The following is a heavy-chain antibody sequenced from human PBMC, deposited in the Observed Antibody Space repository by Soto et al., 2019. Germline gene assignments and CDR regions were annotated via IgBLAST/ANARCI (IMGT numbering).Heavy chain of an antibody. Sequence: ELQLLEPGGHLVQPGGSLRLSCAASGFSVNTHAMHWVRQAPGEGLEWVSAISGSGGSTYYADSVKGRFTISRDNSKNTLYLQMNSLRAEDTAVYYCAKDGELSFDYWGQGTLVTVSS. V-gene: IGHV3-23*01. J-gene: IGHJ4*02. CDR1: GFSVNTHA. CDR3: AKDGELSFDY. CDR2: ISGSGGST. D-gene: IGHD4-17*01.